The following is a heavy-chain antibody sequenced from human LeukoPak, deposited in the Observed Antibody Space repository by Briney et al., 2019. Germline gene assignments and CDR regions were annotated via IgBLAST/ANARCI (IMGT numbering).Heavy chain of an antibody. CDR1: GYRFTSYW. CDR3: ARLGVPAALHHYYSFMAV. D-gene: IGHD2-2*01. J-gene: IGHJ6*03. CDR2: IDPGDSDT. V-gene: IGHV5-51*01. Sequence: GESLKISCKGSGYRFTSYWSGGVRQMPGKGREWMGIIDPGDSDTRYSPSFQGPVTISAEKSPSTAYLQWSSPKASDTALYYCARLGVPAALHHYYSFMAVWGKGTTVTVSS.